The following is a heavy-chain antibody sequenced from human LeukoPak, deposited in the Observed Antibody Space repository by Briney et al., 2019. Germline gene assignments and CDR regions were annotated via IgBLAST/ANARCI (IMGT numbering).Heavy chain of an antibody. CDR3: ARVNTGYSSGWYDY. V-gene: IGHV3-53*01. Sequence: PGGSLRLSCAASGFTVSSHYMSWVRQAPGKGLEWVSVIYSGGSTYYADSVKGRFTISRDNSKNTLYLQMNSLRAEDTAVYYCARVNTGYSSGWYDYWGQGTLVTVSS. D-gene: IGHD6-19*01. J-gene: IGHJ4*02. CDR1: GFTVSSHY. CDR2: IYSGGST.